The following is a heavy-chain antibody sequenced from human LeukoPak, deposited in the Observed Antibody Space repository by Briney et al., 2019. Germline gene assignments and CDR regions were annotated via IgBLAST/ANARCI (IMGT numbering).Heavy chain of an antibody. Sequence: KSSETLSLTCTVSGGSISSYYWSWIRQPPGKGLKWIGNIYYSGYTTYSPSLRSRVTISVDTSKNQFSLKLSSVTAADTAVYYCARGLYYYDSSGYYLDYWGQGTLVTVSS. V-gene: IGHV4-59*01. J-gene: IGHJ4*02. D-gene: IGHD3-22*01. CDR3: ARGLYYYDSSGYYLDY. CDR2: IYYSGYT. CDR1: GGSISSYY.